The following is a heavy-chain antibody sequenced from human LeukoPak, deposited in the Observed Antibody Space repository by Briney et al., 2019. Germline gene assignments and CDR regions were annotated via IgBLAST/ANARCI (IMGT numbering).Heavy chain of an antibody. CDR1: EFTFSSYG. Sequence: GGSLRLSCAASEFTFSSYGMHWVRQAPGKGLEWVAFIRYDGSNQYYTDSVKGRFTISRDNSKNTLYLQMNSPRAEDTAVYYCAKDLHLGDYVFAFGYWGQGTLVTVSS. CDR3: AKDLHLGDYVFAFGY. CDR2: IRYDGSNQ. V-gene: IGHV3-30*02. J-gene: IGHJ4*02. D-gene: IGHD4-17*01.